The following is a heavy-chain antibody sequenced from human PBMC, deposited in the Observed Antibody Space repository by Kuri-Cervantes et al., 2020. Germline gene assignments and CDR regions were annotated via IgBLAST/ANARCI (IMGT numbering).Heavy chain of an antibody. CDR3: ARGRLRYFDPVAFDI. Sequence: ASVKVSCKASGYTFTSYGISWVRQAPGQGLEWMGWISAYNGNTNYTQKLQGRVTMTTDTSTSTAYMELRSLRSDDTAVYYCARGRLRYFDPVAFDIWGQGTMVTVSS. CDR1: GYTFTSYG. J-gene: IGHJ3*02. CDR2: ISAYNGNT. D-gene: IGHD3-9*01. V-gene: IGHV1-18*01.